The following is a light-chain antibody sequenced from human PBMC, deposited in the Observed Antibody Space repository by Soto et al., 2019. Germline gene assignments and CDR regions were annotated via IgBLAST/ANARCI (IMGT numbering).Light chain of an antibody. J-gene: IGLJ2*01. Sequence: QSVLTQPPSVSGAPGQRVTISCTGSSSNIGAGYDVHWYQQLPGTAPKLLISGNSNRPSGVPDRFSGSKSGTSASLAITGLQAEDEAEYYCQSYDSSLSGSVVFGVGTKLTVL. V-gene: IGLV1-40*01. CDR3: QSYDSSLSGSVV. CDR2: GNS. CDR1: SSNIGAGYD.